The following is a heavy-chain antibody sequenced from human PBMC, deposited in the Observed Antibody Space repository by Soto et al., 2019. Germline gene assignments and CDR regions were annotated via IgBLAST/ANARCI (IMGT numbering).Heavy chain of an antibody. CDR2: IVPMYDTV. Sequence: QVQLVQSGAEVKKPGASVKVSCEASGGTFNTYTINWVRQAPGRGLEWVGRIVPMYDTVNYAENFQGRVTITADKSTKTAYMELTSVRSEDTALYFCASWRSYSGSYCFDYWGQGTVVPVSS. CDR1: GGTFNTYT. CDR3: ASWRSYSGSYCFDY. V-gene: IGHV1-69*06. D-gene: IGHD1-26*01. J-gene: IGHJ4*02.